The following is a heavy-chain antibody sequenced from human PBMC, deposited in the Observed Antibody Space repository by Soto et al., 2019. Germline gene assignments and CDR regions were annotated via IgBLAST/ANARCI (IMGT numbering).Heavy chain of an antibody. CDR3: ARGDYIHAFDI. D-gene: IGHD3-16*01. CDR2: IYYSGST. CDR1: GGSISSYY. J-gene: IGHJ3*02. V-gene: IGHV4-59*01. Sequence: SETLSLTCTVSGGSISSYYWSWIRQPPGKGLEWIGYIYYSGSTNYNPSLKSRVTISVDTSKNQFSLKLSSVTAADTAVYYCARGDYIHAFDIWGQGTMVTVSS.